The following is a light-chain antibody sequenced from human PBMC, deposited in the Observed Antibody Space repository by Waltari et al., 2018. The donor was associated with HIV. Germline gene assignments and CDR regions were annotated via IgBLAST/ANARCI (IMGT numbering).Light chain of an antibody. J-gene: IGLJ3*02. V-gene: IGLV2-14*01. CDR2: EVT. CDR1: NSDIGAYAY. Sequence: QSVLTQPASVSGSPGQSITISGAGTNSDIGAYAYVSWYQQHPGKAPQVLIYEVTIRSPGISYRFFGSKSGNTASMTISGLQAEDEAHYYCSSYAATTTIVFGGGTRLTVL. CDR3: SSYAATTTIV.